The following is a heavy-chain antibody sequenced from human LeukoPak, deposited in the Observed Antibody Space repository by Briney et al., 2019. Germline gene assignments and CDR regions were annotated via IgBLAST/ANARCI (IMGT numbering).Heavy chain of an antibody. D-gene: IGHD3-10*01. Sequence: SVKVSCKASGGTFSSYANSWVRQAPGQALEWMGGIIPIFGTANYAQKFQGRVTITADESTSTAYMELSSLRSEDTAVYYCAREKYYYYGSGSFSYFDYWGQGTLVTVSS. CDR1: GGTFSSYA. J-gene: IGHJ4*02. CDR2: IIPIFGTA. V-gene: IGHV1-69*13. CDR3: AREKYYYYGSGSFSYFDY.